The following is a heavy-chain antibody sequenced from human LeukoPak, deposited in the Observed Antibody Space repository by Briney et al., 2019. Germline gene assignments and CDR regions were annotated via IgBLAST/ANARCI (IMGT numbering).Heavy chain of an antibody. V-gene: IGHV4-39*01. CDR2: IYYSGST. J-gene: IGHJ4*02. CDR3: ASPLTQGALLDH. Sequence: SETLSLTCTVSGGSISSSSYYWGWIRQPPGKGLEWIGSIYYSGSTYYNPSLKSRVTISVDTSKNQFSLKLSSVTAADTAVYYCASPLTQGALLDHWGQGTLVTVSS. CDR1: GGSISSSSYY. D-gene: IGHD1-26*01.